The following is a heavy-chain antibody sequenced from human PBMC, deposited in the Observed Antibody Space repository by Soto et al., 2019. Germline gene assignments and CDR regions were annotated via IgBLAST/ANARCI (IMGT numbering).Heavy chain of an antibody. Sequence: SETLSLTCAVYGGSFSGYYWSWIRQPPGKGLEWIGEINHSGSTNYNPSLKSRVTISVDTSKNQFSLKLSSVTAADTAVYYCARSGGIFGVVIPDFDYWGQGTLVTVSS. J-gene: IGHJ4*02. CDR2: INHSGST. V-gene: IGHV4-34*01. CDR1: GGSFSGYY. CDR3: ARSGGIFGVVIPDFDY. D-gene: IGHD3-3*01.